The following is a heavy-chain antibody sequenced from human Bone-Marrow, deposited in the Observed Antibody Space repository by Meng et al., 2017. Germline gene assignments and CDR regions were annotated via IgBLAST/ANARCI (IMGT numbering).Heavy chain of an antibody. J-gene: IGHJ4*02. D-gene: IGHD3-10*01. Sequence: GGSLRLSCAASGFTFSSYEMNWVRQAPGKGLEWVAVIWYDGSNKYYADSVKGRFTISRDNSKNTLYLQMNSLRAEDTAVYYCARGGPFMVRGRPIDYWGQGTLVTVSS. CDR2: IWYDGSNK. CDR3: ARGGPFMVRGRPIDY. CDR1: GFTFSSYE. V-gene: IGHV3-33*08.